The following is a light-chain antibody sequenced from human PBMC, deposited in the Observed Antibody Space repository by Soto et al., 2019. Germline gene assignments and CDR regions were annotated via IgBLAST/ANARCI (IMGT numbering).Light chain of an antibody. J-gene: IGKJ2*01. CDR2: DVS. V-gene: IGKV1-33*01. CDR1: QDITLY. Sequence: DIQMTQSPSSLSASVGDRVTITCQASQDITLYLNWYQHKAGKAPNLLIHDVSTLGTGVPARFSGRGSGTIFTLTIINLQPEDVATYYCQQYDSRPNTFGQGPKVDLK. CDR3: QQYDSRPNT.